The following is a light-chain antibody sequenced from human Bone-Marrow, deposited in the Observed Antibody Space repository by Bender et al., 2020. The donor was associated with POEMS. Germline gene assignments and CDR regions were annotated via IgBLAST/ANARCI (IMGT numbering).Light chain of an antibody. CDR1: SSDVGSYNH. J-gene: IGLJ3*02. CDR2: EVS. Sequence: QSALTQPASVSGSLGQSITITCTGTSSDVGSYNHVSWYQQHPGKAPKVVTYEVSHRPSGVSNRFSGSKSGNTASLTISGLQAEDEADYYCSSYTSRTTVVFGGGTKLTVL. CDR3: SSYTSRTTVV. V-gene: IGLV2-14*02.